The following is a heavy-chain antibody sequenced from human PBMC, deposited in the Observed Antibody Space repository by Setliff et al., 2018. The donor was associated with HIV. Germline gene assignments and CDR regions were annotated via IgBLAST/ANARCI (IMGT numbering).Heavy chain of an antibody. CDR2: TIPKFGTS. CDR1: GGSLRSLS. CDR3: ANLRGEEAGNFYYFYFGLDV. V-gene: IGHV1-69*13. J-gene: IGHJ6*02. Sequence: GASVKVSCKASGGSLRSLSINWVRQAPGQGLEWMAGTIPKFGTSNYAHKFQGRMTITADESTSTAYMELTGLRSEDTAVYYCANLRGEEAGNFYYFYFGLDVWGQGTTVTVS. D-gene: IGHD2-21*02.